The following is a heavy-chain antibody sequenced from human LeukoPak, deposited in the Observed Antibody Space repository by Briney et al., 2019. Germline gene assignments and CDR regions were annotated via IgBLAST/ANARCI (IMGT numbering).Heavy chain of an antibody. CDR2: IIPIFGTA. D-gene: IGHD3-10*01. J-gene: IGHJ4*02. Sequence: GASVKVSCKASGGTFISYAISWVRQAPGQGLEWMGRIIPIFGTANYAQKFQGRVTITTDESTSTAYMELSSLRSEDTAVYYCASNYGSGSLIDNFDYWGQGTLVTVSS. CDR1: GGTFISYA. V-gene: IGHV1-69*05. CDR3: ASNYGSGSLIDNFDY.